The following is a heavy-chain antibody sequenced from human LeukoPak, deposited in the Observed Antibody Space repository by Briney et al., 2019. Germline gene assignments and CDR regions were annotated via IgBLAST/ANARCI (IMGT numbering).Heavy chain of an antibody. Sequence: PSETLSLTCTVSGGSISSSSYYWGWIRQPPGKGLEWIGSIYYSGSTNYNPSLKSRVTISVDKSKNQFSLKLSSVTAADTAVYYCARDGPPAAQNDYWGQGTLVTVSS. J-gene: IGHJ4*02. CDR2: IYYSGST. V-gene: IGHV4-39*07. CDR1: GGSISSSSYY. CDR3: ARDGPPAAQNDY. D-gene: IGHD6-13*01.